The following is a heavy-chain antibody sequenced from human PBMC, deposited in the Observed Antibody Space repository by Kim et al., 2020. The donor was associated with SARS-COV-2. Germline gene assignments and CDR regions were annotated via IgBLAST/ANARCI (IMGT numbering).Heavy chain of an antibody. Sequence: GGSLRLSCAASGFTVSSNYMSWVRHAPGKGLEWVSVIYSGGSTYYADSVKGRFTISRDNSKNTLYLQMNSLRAEDTAVYYCARDNRQWELPDAFDIWGQGTMVTVSS. D-gene: IGHD1-26*01. V-gene: IGHV3-53*01. CDR2: IYSGGST. CDR3: ARDNRQWELPDAFDI. J-gene: IGHJ3*02. CDR1: GFTVSSNY.